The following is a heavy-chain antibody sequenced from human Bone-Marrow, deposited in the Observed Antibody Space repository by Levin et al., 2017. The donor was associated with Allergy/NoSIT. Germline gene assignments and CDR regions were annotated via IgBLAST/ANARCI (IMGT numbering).Heavy chain of an antibody. Sequence: AGGSLRLSCAASGILFSSYDMNWVRQAPGKGLEWVSSISAGGNYIYYADSVKGRFTISRDNAKNSSFLQMNSLRAEDTAVYYCASWAMYHYDRSAFDYFYYAMDVWGQGTTVTVSS. CDR1: GILFSSYD. CDR3: ASWAMYHYDRSAFDYFYYAMDV. CDR2: ISAGGNYI. V-gene: IGHV3-21*01. J-gene: IGHJ6*02. D-gene: IGHD3-22*01.